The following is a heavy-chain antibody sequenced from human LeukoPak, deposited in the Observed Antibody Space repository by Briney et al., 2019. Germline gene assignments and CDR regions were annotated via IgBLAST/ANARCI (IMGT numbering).Heavy chain of an antibody. CDR2: IYTSGST. CDR1: GGSISSYY. CDR3: ARDNPPRTLDAFDI. V-gene: IGHV4-4*07. Sequence: NPSETLSLTCTVSGGSISSYYWSWLWQPAGKGLEWLGRIYTSGSTNYNPSLKSRVTMSVDTSKNQFSLKLSSVTAADTAVYYCARDNPPRTLDAFDIWGQGTMVTVSS. J-gene: IGHJ3*02. D-gene: IGHD1-14*01.